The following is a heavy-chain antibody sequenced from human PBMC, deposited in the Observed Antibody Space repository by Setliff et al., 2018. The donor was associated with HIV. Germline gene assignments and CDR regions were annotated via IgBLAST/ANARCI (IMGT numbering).Heavy chain of an antibody. J-gene: IGHJ6*02. V-gene: IGHV4-34*01. CDR2: IKHNGNS. Sequence: SETLSLTCAVSGGSFSGYYWGWIRHRPGKGLEWIGEIKHNGNSNSNPSLKSRLTLSVDTSKHQFSLKLKSVTAADTAVYYCARVTYCYYYYMDVWGQGTTVTVSS. CDR3: ARVTYCYYYYMDV. D-gene: IGHD5-18*01. CDR1: GGSFSGYY.